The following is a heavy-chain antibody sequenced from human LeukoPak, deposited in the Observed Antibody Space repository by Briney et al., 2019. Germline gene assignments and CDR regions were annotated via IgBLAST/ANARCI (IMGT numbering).Heavy chain of an antibody. CDR2: ISRNGGST. V-gene: IGHV3-64D*09. Sequence: GGSLRLSCSASGFTFSSYAMHWVRQAPGKGLEYISAISRNGGSTYYADSVKGRFSISRDNSKNTLYLQMSSLRAEDTAVYYCVKDRWGYCSGGSCYTLDCWGQGTLVTV. CDR1: GFTFSSYA. D-gene: IGHD2-15*01. CDR3: VKDRWGYCSGGSCYTLDC. J-gene: IGHJ4*02.